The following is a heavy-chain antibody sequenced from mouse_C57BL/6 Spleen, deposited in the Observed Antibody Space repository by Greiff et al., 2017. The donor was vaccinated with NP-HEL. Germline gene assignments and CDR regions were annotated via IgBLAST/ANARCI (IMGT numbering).Heavy chain of an antibody. J-gene: IGHJ4*01. V-gene: IGHV1-54*01. CDR2: INPGSGGT. D-gene: IGHD2-3*01. CDR1: GYAFTNYL. CDR3: ARSDGYYGKNYAMDY. Sequence: VQLQQSGAELVRPGTSVKVSCKASGYAFTNYLIEWVKQRPGQGLEWIGVINPGSGGTNYNEKFKGKATLTADKSSSTAYMQLSSLTSEDSAVYFCARSDGYYGKNYAMDYWGQGTSVTVSS.